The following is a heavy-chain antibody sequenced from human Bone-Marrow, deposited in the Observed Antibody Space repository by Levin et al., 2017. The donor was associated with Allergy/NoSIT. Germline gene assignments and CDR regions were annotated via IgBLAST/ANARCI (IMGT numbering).Heavy chain of an antibody. V-gene: IGHV3-7*01. CDR1: GFTSSRYW. D-gene: IGHD5-18*01. CDR2: MNEDGSKK. CDR3: ARAVDTSGEY. Sequence: PGGSLRLSCAASGFTSSRYWMSWLRQPPGEGLEWVANMNEDGSKKLYVDSVKGRFTISRDNARNSLFLQMNSLRVEDTAVYYCARAVDTSGEYWGRGTLVTVSS. J-gene: IGHJ4*02.